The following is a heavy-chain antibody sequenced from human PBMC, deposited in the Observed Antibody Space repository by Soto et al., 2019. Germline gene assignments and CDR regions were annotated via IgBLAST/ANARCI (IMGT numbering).Heavy chain of an antibody. V-gene: IGHV4-30-2*01. CDR3: ARGGVDYYDSSGYYFSPYYFDY. Sequence: PSLLLCLSRGVSDGSSSGGGCCWSWIRKPPGKGLEWIGYIYHSGSTYYNPSLKSRVTISVDRSKNQFSLKLSSVTAADTAVYYCARGGVDYYDSSGYYFSPYYFDYWGQGTLVTVSS. CDR2: IYHSGST. J-gene: IGHJ4*02. D-gene: IGHD3-22*01. CDR1: DGSSSGGGCC.